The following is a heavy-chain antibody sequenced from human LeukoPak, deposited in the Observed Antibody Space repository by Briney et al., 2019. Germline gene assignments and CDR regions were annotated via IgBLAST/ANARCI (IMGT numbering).Heavy chain of an antibody. D-gene: IGHD3-10*01. V-gene: IGHV3-30-3*01. Sequence: HPGGSLRLSCAASGFTFSNYAMHWVRQAPGKGLEWVALILYDGNSKYYADSVKGRFTISRDNSKNTLYLQMNSLRAEDTAMYYCARDPRVVGGRWGQGTLVTVTS. CDR3: ARDPRVVGGR. CDR2: ILYDGNSK. J-gene: IGHJ4*02. CDR1: GFTFSNYA.